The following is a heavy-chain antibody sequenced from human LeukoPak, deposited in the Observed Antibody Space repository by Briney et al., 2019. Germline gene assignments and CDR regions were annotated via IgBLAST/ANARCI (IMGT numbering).Heavy chain of an antibody. J-gene: IGHJ4*02. V-gene: IGHV3-49*04. CDR1: GFTFGDYT. CDR3: TIIITARDY. CDR2: IRSKAYGGAT. Sequence: GGSLRLSCTASGFTFGDYTMSWVRQAPGKGLKWVGFIRSKAYGGATEYAASVKGRFTISRDDSKSIAYLQMNSLKTEDTAVYYCTIIITARDYWGQGTLVTVSS. D-gene: IGHD1-20*01.